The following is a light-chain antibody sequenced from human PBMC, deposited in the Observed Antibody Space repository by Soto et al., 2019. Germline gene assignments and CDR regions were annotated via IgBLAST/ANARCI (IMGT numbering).Light chain of an antibody. CDR1: SSDVGSYNR. J-gene: IGLJ1*01. CDR2: EVN. Sequence: QSVLTQPPSVSGSPGQSVTISCTGTSSDVGSYNRVSWYQQPPGTAPKLMIYEVNNRPSGVPDRFSGSKSGNTASLTITVLQAEDDADYYCNSYTSSNTYVFGTGTKLTVL. V-gene: IGLV2-18*02. CDR3: NSYTSSNTYV.